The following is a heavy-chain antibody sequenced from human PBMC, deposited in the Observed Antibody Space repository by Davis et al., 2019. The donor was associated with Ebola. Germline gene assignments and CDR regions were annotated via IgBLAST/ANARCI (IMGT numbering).Heavy chain of an antibody. D-gene: IGHD5-18*01. CDR2: SSSNGGST. J-gene: IGHJ6*02. CDR1: GFTFSSYG. Sequence: GESLKISCAASGFTFSSYGMHWVRQAPGRGLQNVSASSSNGGSTYYADFVKGRFTIFRDNSKNTLYLQVGSLRAEDMAIYYCARGGRYSLPYGMDVWGQGTTVTVSS. CDR3: ARGGRYSLPYGMDV. V-gene: IGHV3-64*02.